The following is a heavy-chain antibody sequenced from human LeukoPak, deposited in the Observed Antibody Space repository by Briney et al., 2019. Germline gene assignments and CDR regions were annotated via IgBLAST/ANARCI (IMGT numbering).Heavy chain of an antibody. CDR1: GGTFSSYA. CDR2: IIPIFGTA. V-gene: IGHV1-69*13. CDR3: ARVGGYSSSLAYFDY. Sequence: SVKVSCKASGGTFSSYAISWVRQAPGQGLEWMGGIIPIFGTANYAQKFQGRVTITADESTSTAYMELSSLRSEDTAVYYCARVGGYSSSLAYFDYWGQGTLVTVSS. J-gene: IGHJ4*02. D-gene: IGHD6-13*01.